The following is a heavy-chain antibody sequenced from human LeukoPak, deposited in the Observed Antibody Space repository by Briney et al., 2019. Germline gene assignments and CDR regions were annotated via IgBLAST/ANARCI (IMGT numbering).Heavy chain of an antibody. CDR3: ALRVGRDGYKG. J-gene: IGHJ3*01. D-gene: IGHD5-24*01. Sequence: GASLKISCKGSGYSFPNYWIGWVRQMPGKGLEWMGIIYPGDSDTRYSPSFQGQVTISADKSITTVYLHWSSLKASGTAMYYCALRVGRDGYKGWGQGTMVTVSS. CDR1: GYSFPNYW. CDR2: IYPGDSDT. V-gene: IGHV5-51*01.